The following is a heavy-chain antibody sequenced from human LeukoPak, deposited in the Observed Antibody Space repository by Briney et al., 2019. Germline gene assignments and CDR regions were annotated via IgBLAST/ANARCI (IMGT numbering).Heavy chain of an antibody. CDR2: IIPIFGTA. J-gene: IGHJ3*02. CDR3: ARGGYCSSTSCSDAFDI. D-gene: IGHD2-2*01. Sequence: ASVTVSCKASGGTFSSYAISWVRQAPGQGLEWMGGIIPIFGTANYAQKFQGRVTITTDESTSTAYMELSSLRSEDTAVYYCARGGYCSSTSCSDAFDIWGQGTMVTVSS. V-gene: IGHV1-69*05. CDR1: GGTFSSYA.